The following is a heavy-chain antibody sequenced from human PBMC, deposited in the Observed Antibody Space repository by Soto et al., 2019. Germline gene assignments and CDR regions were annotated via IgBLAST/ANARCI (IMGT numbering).Heavy chain of an antibody. V-gene: IGHV3-23*01. CDR3: AKVSRDIVVVVAATLVAFDI. Sequence: GGSLRLSCAASGFTFSSYAMSWVRQAPGKGLEWVSAISGSGGSTYYADSVKGRFTISRDNSKNTLYLQMNSLRAEDTAVYYCAKVSRDIVVVVAATLVAFDIWGQGTMVTVSS. CDR1: GFTFSSYA. D-gene: IGHD2-15*01. J-gene: IGHJ3*02. CDR2: ISGSGGST.